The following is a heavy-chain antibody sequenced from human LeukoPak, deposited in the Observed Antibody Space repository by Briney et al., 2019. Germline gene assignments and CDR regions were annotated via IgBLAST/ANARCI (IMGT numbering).Heavy chain of an antibody. J-gene: IGHJ5*02. D-gene: IGHD2-15*01. CDR3: AGHLLFQWSIEWFDP. V-gene: IGHV4-39*01. CDR2: IYYSGTT. CDR1: GGSISISSYY. Sequence: PSETLSLTCTVSGGSISISSYYWGWIRQPPGKGLEWIGSIYYSGTTYYNPSLKSRVTLSVDTSKNQFSLNLGSVTAADTAVYYSAGHLLFQWSIEWFDPWGQGTLVTVSS.